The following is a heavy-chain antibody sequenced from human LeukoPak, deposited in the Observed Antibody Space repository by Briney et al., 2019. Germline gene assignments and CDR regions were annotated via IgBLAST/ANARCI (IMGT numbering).Heavy chain of an antibody. D-gene: IGHD4-11*01. CDR2: IKHSGST. Sequence: SETLSLTCAVYGGSFSGYYWSWIRQPPGKGLEWIGEIKHSGSTNYNPSLKSRVTISVDTSKNQFSLKLSSVTAADTAVYYCARSYRYSNHFDYWGQGTLVTVSS. CDR1: GGSFSGYY. CDR3: ARSYRYSNHFDY. J-gene: IGHJ4*02. V-gene: IGHV4-34*01.